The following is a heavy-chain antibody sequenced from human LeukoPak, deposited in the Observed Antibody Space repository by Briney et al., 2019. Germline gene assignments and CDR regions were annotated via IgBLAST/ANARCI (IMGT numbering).Heavy chain of an antibody. CDR2: IDNDGSNT. D-gene: IGHD3/OR15-3a*01. J-gene: IGHJ5*02. Sequence: GGSLRLSCAVSGFTFSSYWMHWVRQAPGKGLMWVSHIDNDGSNTRYADSVKGRFTTSRDNAKNTLYPQMKSLRGEDTAVYYCARSGGTGFDPWGQGTLVTVSS. CDR3: ARSGGTGFDP. V-gene: IGHV3-74*01. CDR1: GFTFSSYW.